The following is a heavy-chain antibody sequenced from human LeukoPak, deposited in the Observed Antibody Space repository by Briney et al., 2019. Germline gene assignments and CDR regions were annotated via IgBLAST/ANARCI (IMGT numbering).Heavy chain of an antibody. CDR1: GFTFNNYN. CDR3: ARGRGLGELAVASFDS. Sequence: GGSLRLSCAASGFTFNNYNMNWVRQAPGKGLEWVSYISSSSSTIYYADSVKGRFTISRDNAKNMLYLQMNSLRAEDTAVYYCARGRGLGELAVASFDSWGQGTLVTVSS. CDR2: ISSSSSTI. J-gene: IGHJ4*02. V-gene: IGHV3-48*04. D-gene: IGHD1-7*01.